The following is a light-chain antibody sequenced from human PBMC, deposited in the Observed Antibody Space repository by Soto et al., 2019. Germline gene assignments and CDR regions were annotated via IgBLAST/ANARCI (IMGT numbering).Light chain of an antibody. J-gene: IGKJ1*01. CDR1: QTISSW. V-gene: IGKV1-5*03. CDR2: RAS. CDR3: QHYNSYSEA. Sequence: DIQMTQSPSTLSGSVGDRVTITCRASQTISSWLAWYQQKPGKAPKLLIYRASSLKSGVPSRFSGSGSGTEFPLTISSLQPDDFGTYYCQHYNSYSEAFGQGTKVDIK.